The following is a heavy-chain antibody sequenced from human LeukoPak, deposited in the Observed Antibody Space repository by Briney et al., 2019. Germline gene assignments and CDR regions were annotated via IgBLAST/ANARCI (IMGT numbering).Heavy chain of an antibody. J-gene: IGHJ4*02. D-gene: IGHD3-22*01. CDR3: TKDNYYTSTWYFSGY. CDR2: ISGGGDSP. V-gene: IGHV3-23*01. CDR1: GFSFSSYN. Sequence: GGSLRLSCAASGFSFSSYNMNWVRQAPGKGLEWVSVISGGGDSPDYADSVKGRFTISRDNSKNTLYLQMNSLRAEDTAVYYCTKDNYYTSTWYFSGYWGQGTLVTVSS.